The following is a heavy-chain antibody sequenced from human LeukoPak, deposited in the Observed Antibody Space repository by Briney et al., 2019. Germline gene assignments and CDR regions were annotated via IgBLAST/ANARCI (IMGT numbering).Heavy chain of an antibody. CDR1: GFTFSSYG. V-gene: IGHV3-23*01. CDR2: ISGSAYNT. J-gene: IGHJ4*02. CDR3: AKHSGSYFIYYVDS. Sequence: GGSLRLSCAASGFTFSSYGMSWVRQAPGKGMEWVSTISGSAYNTYYADSVKGRFTISRDNSANTLYLQMNSLRAEDTALYYCAKHSGSYFIYYVDSWGQGTLVTVSS. D-gene: IGHD1-26*01.